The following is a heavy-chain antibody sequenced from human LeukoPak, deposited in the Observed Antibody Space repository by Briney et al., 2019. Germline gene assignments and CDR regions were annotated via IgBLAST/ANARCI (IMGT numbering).Heavy chain of an antibody. D-gene: IGHD2-15*01. V-gene: IGHV1-2*06. Sequence: GASVKVSCKASGYTLTAYYIYWVRQAPGQGLEWMGRINPNSGGTDYAQNFQGRVTMTRDTSIGTAYMELSRLRSDDTAVYYCARGYCSGGTCYLVENWLDPWGQGTLATVSS. CDR2: INPNSGGT. CDR1: GYTLTAYY. CDR3: ARGYCSGGTCYLVENWLDP. J-gene: IGHJ5*02.